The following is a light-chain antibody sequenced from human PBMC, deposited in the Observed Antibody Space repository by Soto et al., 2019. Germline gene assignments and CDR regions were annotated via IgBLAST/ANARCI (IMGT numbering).Light chain of an antibody. J-gene: IGKJ5*01. V-gene: IGKV1-39*01. Sequence: IEGNQCRSRLSGYVGDRVTITCRASQSISSYLNWYQQKPGKAPKLLIYAASSLQSGVPSRFRGSGSGTDFTLTISSLQPADFATYYCQQSYRTPTITFGQGTLLEI. CDR3: QQSYRTPTIT. CDR2: AAS. CDR1: QSISSY.